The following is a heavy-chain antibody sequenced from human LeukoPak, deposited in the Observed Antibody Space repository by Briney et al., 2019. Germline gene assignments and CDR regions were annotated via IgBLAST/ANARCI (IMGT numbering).Heavy chain of an antibody. Sequence: PGGSLRLSCAASGFTFSSYGMHWVRQAPGKGLEWVAFIRYDGSNKYYADSVKGRFTISRDTSKNTLYLQMNSLRAEDTAVYYCAKDPEWFGGLDAFDIWGQGTMVTVSS. CDR2: IRYDGSNK. CDR3: AKDPEWFGGLDAFDI. D-gene: IGHD3-3*01. V-gene: IGHV3-30*02. J-gene: IGHJ3*02. CDR1: GFTFSSYG.